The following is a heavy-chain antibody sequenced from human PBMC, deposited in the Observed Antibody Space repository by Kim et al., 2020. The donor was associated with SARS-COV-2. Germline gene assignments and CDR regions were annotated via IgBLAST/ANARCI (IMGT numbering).Heavy chain of an antibody. Sequence: SETLSLTCTVSGYSISSGYYWGWIRQPPGKGLEWIGSIYHSGSTYYNPSLKSRVTISVDTSKNQFSLKLSSVTAADTAVYYCARTYYYDSSGYPGVDAFDIWGQGTMVTVSS. D-gene: IGHD3-22*01. V-gene: IGHV4-38-2*02. CDR3: ARTYYYDSSGYPGVDAFDI. CDR1: GYSISSGYY. CDR2: IYHSGST. J-gene: IGHJ3*02.